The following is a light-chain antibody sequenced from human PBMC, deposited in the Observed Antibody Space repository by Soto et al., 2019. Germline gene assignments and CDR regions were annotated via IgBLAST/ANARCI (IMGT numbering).Light chain of an antibody. CDR1: PSVSSN. CDR2: AAS. CDR3: QQYNNWPQIT. J-gene: IGKJ5*01. Sequence: LMTQSPATLSLSPGARATLSCSASPSVSSNLAWYQQQPGQAPRLLIYAASTRATGVPARFSGSGSGTEFTPPISSLQSEDFAVYYCQQYNNWPQITFGQGTRLEIK. V-gene: IGKV3-15*01.